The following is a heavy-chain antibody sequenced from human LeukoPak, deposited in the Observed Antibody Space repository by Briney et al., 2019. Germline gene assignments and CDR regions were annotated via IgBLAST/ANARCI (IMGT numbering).Heavy chain of an antibody. J-gene: IGHJ4*02. Sequence: PGGSLRLSCVASAFTLTGYSMHWVRQAPGKGLEWVSSISSSSNYIYYAESMKGRFTISRDNAKNSLYLQMNSLRAEDTAVYYCARDPGTDGSSWYVLDNWGQGTLVTVSA. V-gene: IGHV3-21*01. CDR2: ISSSSNYI. D-gene: IGHD6-13*01. CDR1: AFTLTGYS. CDR3: ARDPGTDGSSWYVLDN.